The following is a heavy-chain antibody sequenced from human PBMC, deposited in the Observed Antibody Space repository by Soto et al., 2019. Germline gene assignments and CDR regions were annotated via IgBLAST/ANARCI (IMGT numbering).Heavy chain of an antibody. V-gene: IGHV4-30-4*01. J-gene: IGHJ4*02. Sequence: SETLSLTCTVSGVSISSGDYYWSWIRQTPGKGLEWIGYIYYSENTYYNPSLKSRVAISGDTSKNQFSLKLSSVTAADTAEYYCARDRLYSSSWYEIDYWGQGTLVTVSS. CDR3: ARDRLYSSSWYEIDY. CDR2: IYYSENT. CDR1: GVSISSGDYY. D-gene: IGHD6-13*01.